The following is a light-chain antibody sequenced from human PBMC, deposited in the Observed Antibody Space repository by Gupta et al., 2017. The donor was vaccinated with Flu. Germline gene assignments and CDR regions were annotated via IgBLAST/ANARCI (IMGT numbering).Light chain of an antibody. CDR2: DDD. J-gene: IGLJ3*02. Sequence: SLVLTQPPSVSVAPGQTATIACGGDNIGSETVHWYQQKPGQAPVLILYDDDVRPSGIPERFSGSNSGNTAALTISRVEAGDEADYYCQVWDTNTDHWLFGGGTRLTVV. CDR1: NIGSET. CDR3: QVWDTNTDHWL. V-gene: IGLV3-21*02.